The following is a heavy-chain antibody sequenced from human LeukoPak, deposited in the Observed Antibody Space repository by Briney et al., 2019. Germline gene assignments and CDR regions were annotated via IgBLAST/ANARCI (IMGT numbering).Heavy chain of an antibody. CDR3: ARGGSSPDELTNYYYYYMDV. CDR1: GFTVSSNY. D-gene: IGHD1-7*01. J-gene: IGHJ6*03. Sequence: QPGGSLRLSCAASGFTVSSNYMSWVRQAPGKGLEWVSVIYSGGSTYYADSVKGRFTISRDNSKNTLYLQMNSLRTEDTAVYYCARGGSSPDELTNYYYYYMDVWGKGTTVTISS. CDR2: IYSGGST. V-gene: IGHV3-66*01.